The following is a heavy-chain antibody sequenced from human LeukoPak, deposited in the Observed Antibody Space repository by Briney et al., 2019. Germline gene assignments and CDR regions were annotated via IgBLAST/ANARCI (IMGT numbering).Heavy chain of an antibody. D-gene: IGHD3-9*01. CDR3: ASSNNYDILTGYYDAFDI. Sequence: PSETLSLTCTVSGGSISSGSYYWSWIRQPAGKGLEWIGRIYTSGSTNYNPSLKSRVTISVDTSKNQFSLKLSSVTAADTAVYYCASSNNYDILTGYYDAFDIWGQGTMVTVSS. V-gene: IGHV4-61*02. CDR2: IYTSGST. J-gene: IGHJ3*02. CDR1: GGSISSGSYY.